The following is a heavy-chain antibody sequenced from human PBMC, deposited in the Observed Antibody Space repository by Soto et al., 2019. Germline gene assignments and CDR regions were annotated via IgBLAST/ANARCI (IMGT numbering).Heavy chain of an antibody. J-gene: IGHJ2*01. V-gene: IGHV3-66*01. Sequence: KRMEWVSLIQSGGPTYYADSVKGRFTISRDTSENTVHLQMDSLRAEDTAVYYCALFFVPCDGSRCFGAVSAVWLNGSSDL. CDR2: IQSGGPT. D-gene: IGHD6-19*01. CDR3: ALFFVPCDGSRCFGAVSAVWLNGSSDL.